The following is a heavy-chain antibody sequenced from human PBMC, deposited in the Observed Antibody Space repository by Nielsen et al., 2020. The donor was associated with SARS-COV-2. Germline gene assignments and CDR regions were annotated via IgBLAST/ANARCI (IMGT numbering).Heavy chain of an antibody. D-gene: IGHD4-23*01. CDR3: ASQGYGGNSVYFDY. Sequence: GESLKISYKGSGYSFTSYWISWVRQMPGKGLEWMGRIDPSDSYTNYSPSFQGHVTISADKSISTAYLQWSSLKASDTAMYYCASQGYGGNSVYFDYWGQGTLVTVSS. J-gene: IGHJ4*02. CDR2: IDPSDSYT. CDR1: GYSFTSYW. V-gene: IGHV5-10-1*01.